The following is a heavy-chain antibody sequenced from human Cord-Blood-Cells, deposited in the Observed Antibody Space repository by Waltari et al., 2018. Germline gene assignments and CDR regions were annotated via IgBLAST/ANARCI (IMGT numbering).Heavy chain of an antibody. J-gene: IGHJ4*02. V-gene: IGHV3-21*01. CDR3: ARGALGGGAPFYFDY. CDR1: GFTFSSYS. Sequence: EVQLVESGGGLVKPGGSLRLSCAASGFTFSSYSMNWVRQAPGKGLEWVSSISSRSSYIYYADSVKGRFTIARDNAKNALYLQMNSLRAEDTAVYYCARGALGGGAPFYFDYWGQGTLVTVSS. D-gene: IGHD2-15*01. CDR2: ISSRSSYI.